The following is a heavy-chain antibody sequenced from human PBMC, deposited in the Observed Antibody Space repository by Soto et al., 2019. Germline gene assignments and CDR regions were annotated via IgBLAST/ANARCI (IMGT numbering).Heavy chain of an antibody. V-gene: IGHV1-58*02. CDR2: IVVGSGNT. Sequence: ASVKVSCKASGFTFTSSAMQWVRQARGQRLEWIGWIVVGSGNTNYAQKFQERVTITRDMSTSTAYMELSSLRSEDTAVYYCAAPSNWNYSSSVFDIWGKGTMVTVSS. CDR1: GFTFTSSA. D-gene: IGHD1-7*01. J-gene: IGHJ3*02. CDR3: AAPSNWNYSSSVFDI.